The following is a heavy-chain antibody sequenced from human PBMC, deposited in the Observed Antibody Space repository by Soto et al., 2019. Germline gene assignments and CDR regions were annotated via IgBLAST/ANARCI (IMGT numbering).Heavy chain of an antibody. CDR3: VRGGRVDIVATGYYYYYYGMDV. J-gene: IGHJ6*02. CDR1: GVTFSSYA. V-gene: IGHV1-69*01. Sequence: QVQLVQSGAEVKKPGSSVKVSCKASGVTFSSYAISWVRQAPGQGREWMGGIIPIFGTANYAQKFQGRVTITADESTSTAFIELSSVRSEVTAVYYCVRGGRVDIVATGYYYYYYGMDVWGQGTTVTVSS. D-gene: IGHD5-12*01. CDR2: IIPIFGTA.